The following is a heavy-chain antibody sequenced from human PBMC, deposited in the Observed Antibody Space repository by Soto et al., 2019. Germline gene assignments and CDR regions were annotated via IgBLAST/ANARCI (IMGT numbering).Heavy chain of an antibody. CDR2: ISGSGDST. Sequence: EVQLLESGGGLVQPGGSLRLSCAASGFSFSSYAMNWVRQAPGKGLEWVSVISGSGDSTYYADSVKGRFTISRDNSTNTLYLQMISLRDEDTAVYYCARRSSGWYFDYWGQGTLVIVSS. J-gene: IGHJ4*02. V-gene: IGHV3-23*01. CDR1: GFSFSSYA. CDR3: ARRSSGWYFDY. D-gene: IGHD6-19*01.